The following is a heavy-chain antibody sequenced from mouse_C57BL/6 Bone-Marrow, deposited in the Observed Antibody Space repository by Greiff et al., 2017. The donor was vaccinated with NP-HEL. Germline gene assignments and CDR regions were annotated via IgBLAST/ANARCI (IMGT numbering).Heavy chain of an antibody. J-gene: IGHJ3*01. CDR2: IYPGSGST. Sequence: QVQLQQPGAELVKPGASVKMSCKASGYTFTSYWLTWVKQRPGQGLEWIGDIYPGSGSTNYNEKFKSKATLTVDTSSSTAYMQLSSLTSEDSAVYYCSSRNYGSSYFAYWGQGTLVTVSA. V-gene: IGHV1-55*01. CDR3: SSRNYGSSYFAY. CDR1: GYTFTSYW. D-gene: IGHD1-1*01.